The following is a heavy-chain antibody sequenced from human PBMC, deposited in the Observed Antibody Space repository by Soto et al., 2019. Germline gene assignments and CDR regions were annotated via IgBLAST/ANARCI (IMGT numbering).Heavy chain of an antibody. D-gene: IGHD6-13*01. CDR3: ARHGGEQQLVLYYYYGMDV. Sequence: SETLSLTCTVSGGSISSSSYYWGWIRQPPGKGLEWIGSIYYSGSTYYNPSIKSRVTISVDTSKNQFSLKLSSVTAADTAVYYCARHGGEQQLVLYYYYGMDVWGQGTTVTVSS. CDR2: IYYSGST. CDR1: GGSISSSSYY. J-gene: IGHJ6*02. V-gene: IGHV4-39*01.